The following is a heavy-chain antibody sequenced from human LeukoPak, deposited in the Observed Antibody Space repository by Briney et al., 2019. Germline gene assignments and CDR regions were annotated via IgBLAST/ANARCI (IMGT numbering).Heavy chain of an antibody. CDR1: GFTFSSYP. CDR3: ARLGGNTREIDH. D-gene: IGHD3-10*01. Sequence: GGSLRLSCAASGFTFSSYPMTWVRQAPGKGLEWLSSISNSGDDTHYAGSVKGRFTISRDNSTTTLYLEMTSLTEGDTAIYHCARLGGNTREIDHWGQGTLVTVSS. V-gene: IGHV3-23*01. CDR2: ISNSGDDT. J-gene: IGHJ4*02.